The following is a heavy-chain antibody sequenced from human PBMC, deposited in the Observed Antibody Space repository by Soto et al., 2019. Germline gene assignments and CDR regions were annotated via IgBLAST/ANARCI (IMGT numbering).Heavy chain of an antibody. J-gene: IGHJ4*02. CDR1: GYTVTSYG. D-gene: IGHD3-9*01. CDR3: ARVVSDTLGQLRYPFDY. Sequence: QVQLVQSGAEVKKPGASVKVSCKASGYTVTSYGISWVRQAPGQGLEWMGWISAYNGNTNYAQKLQGRVAMTTDTSTSTAYMELRSLRSDDTAVYYCARVVSDTLGQLRYPFDYWGQGTLVTVSS. CDR2: ISAYNGNT. V-gene: IGHV1-18*01.